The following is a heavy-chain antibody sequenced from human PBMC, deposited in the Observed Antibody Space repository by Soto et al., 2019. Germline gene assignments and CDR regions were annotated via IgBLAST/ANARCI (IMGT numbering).Heavy chain of an antibody. Sequence: QVQLVQSGAEMREPGSSVKVSCKSSGGTFSSSAINWLRQAPGQGPEWMGGIIPTFGTANYIEKFRGRVTITGDTPTSTAYMEVSSLTSEDTAMYFCARSETAGHRGFDIWGQGTMVTVSS. V-gene: IGHV1-69*06. CDR2: IIPTFGTA. CDR3: ARSETAGHRGFDI. CDR1: GGTFSSSA. D-gene: IGHD6-19*01. J-gene: IGHJ3*02.